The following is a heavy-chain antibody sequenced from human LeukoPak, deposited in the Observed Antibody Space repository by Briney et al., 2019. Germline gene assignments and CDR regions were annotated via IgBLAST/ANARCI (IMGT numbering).Heavy chain of an antibody. V-gene: IGHV3-30*04. CDR3: AKVIRNDYGDQLDAFDI. D-gene: IGHD4-17*01. Sequence: PGGSLRLSCAASGFTFSSYAMHWVRQAPGKGLEWVAVISYDGSNKYYADSVKGRFTISRDNSKNTLYLQMNSLRAEDTAVYYCAKVIRNDYGDQLDAFDIWGQGTMVTVSS. J-gene: IGHJ3*02. CDR1: GFTFSSYA. CDR2: ISYDGSNK.